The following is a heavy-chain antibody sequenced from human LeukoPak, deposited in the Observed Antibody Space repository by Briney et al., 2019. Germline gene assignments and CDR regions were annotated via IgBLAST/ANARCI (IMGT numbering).Heavy chain of an antibody. CDR1: GDSTSSDRYY. V-gene: IGHV4-39*02. Sequence: PSETLSLTCTVSGDSTSSDRYYGGWVRQPPGKGLEWIGNIYYSGSTYYNPSLKSRVTMSVDTSKNQFFLKLNSVTAADTDVYYCARGRPYSGGYHLDYWGQGTLVTVSA. CDR2: IYYSGST. CDR3: ARGRPYSGGYHLDY. J-gene: IGHJ4*02. D-gene: IGHD1-26*01.